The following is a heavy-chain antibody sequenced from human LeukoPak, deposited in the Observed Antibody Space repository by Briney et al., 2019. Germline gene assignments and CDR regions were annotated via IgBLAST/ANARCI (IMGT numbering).Heavy chain of an antibody. J-gene: IGHJ6*02. CDR2: ISAYNGNT. CDR1: GYTFTSYG. CDR3: ARESVSPGYYYGMDV. V-gene: IGHV1-18*01. Sequence: GASVKVSCKASGYTFTSYGISWVRQAPGQGLEWMGWISAYNGNTNYAQKLQGRVTMTTDTSTSTAYMELRSLRSDDTAVYYCARESVSPGYYYGMDVRGQGTTVTVSS. D-gene: IGHD1-14*01.